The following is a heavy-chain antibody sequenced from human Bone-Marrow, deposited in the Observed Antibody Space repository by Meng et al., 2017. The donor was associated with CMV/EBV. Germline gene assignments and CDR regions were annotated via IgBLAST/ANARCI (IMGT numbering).Heavy chain of an antibody. V-gene: IGHV3-20*04. CDR3: ARELRDFVVD. J-gene: IGHJ4*02. CDR2: ITWNGDAI. Sequence: GESLKISCEASGFIFFDFGMSWVRQAPGKGLEWVSGITWNGDAIGYADSVKGRFTISRDNAKNSLYLQMNSLRAEDTAVYYCARELRDFVVDWGPGNLVNVSS. CDR1: GFIFFDFG. D-gene: IGHD3-16*01.